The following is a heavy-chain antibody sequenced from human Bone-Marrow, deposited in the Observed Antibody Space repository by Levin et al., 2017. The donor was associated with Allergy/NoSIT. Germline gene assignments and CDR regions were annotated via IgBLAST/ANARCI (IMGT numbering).Heavy chain of an antibody. CDR2: ISVYNGYT. V-gene: IGHV1-18*01. CDR1: GYTFTSFG. CDR3: AREHSPFTLVQGISGYYYYLDV. Sequence: ASVKVSCRASGYTFTSFGISWVRQAPGQGLEWMGGISVYNGYTKYAQNFQGRVTMTTDTSTTTAYMELRSLRSDDTVIYYCAREHSPFTLVQGISGYYYYLDVWGKGTTVTVSS. J-gene: IGHJ6*03. D-gene: IGHD3-10*01.